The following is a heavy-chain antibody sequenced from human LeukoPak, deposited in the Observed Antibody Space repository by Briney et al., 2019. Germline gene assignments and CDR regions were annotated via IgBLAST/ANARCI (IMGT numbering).Heavy chain of an antibody. V-gene: IGHV4-59*01. CDR1: GGSISNNY. CDR2: IYYRGNT. D-gene: IGHD6-19*01. Sequence: SETQSLTCTVSGGSISNNYWSWIRQPPGKGLEWIGYIYYRGNTNYNPSLKSRVTISVDTSKNQFSLKLSSVTAADTAVYFCARDAGSRAWYSPFDYWGQGALVTVSS. J-gene: IGHJ4*02. CDR3: ARDAGSRAWYSPFDY.